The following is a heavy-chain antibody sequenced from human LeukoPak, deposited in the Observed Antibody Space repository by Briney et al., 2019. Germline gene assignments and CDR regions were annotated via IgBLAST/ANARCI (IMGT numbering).Heavy chain of an antibody. V-gene: IGHV3-23*01. CDR1: GFTFSSYA. Sequence: GGSLRLSCAASGFTFSSYAMSWVRQAPGKGLEWVSAISGSGGSTYYADSVKGRFTISRDNAKNSLYLQMNSLRAEDTAVYYCARDGDDSSGYYGDYWGQGTLVTVSS. CDR2: ISGSGGST. J-gene: IGHJ4*02. CDR3: ARDGDDSSGYYGDY. D-gene: IGHD3-22*01.